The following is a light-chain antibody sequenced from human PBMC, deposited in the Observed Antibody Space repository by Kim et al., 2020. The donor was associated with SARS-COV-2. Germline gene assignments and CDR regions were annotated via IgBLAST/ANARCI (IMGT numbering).Light chain of an antibody. V-gene: IGLV3-27*01. CDR3: YSAADNQGV. CDR1: VLAKKY. Sequence: SVVPGQSARITCSGDVLAKKYARWFQQKPGQAPVLVIYTDSERPSGIPERFSGSSSGTTVTLTIGGAQVEDEADYYCYSAADNQGVFGGGTQLTVL. CDR2: TDS. J-gene: IGLJ2*01.